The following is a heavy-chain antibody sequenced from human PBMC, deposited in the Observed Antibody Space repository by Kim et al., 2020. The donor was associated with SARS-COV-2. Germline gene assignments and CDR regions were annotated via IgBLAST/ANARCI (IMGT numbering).Heavy chain of an antibody. D-gene: IGHD2-2*01. CDR1: GFTFSSYS. V-gene: IGHV3-21*01. CDR3: ARFNPGYCSSTSCYYYYGMDV. J-gene: IGHJ6*02. Sequence: GGSLRLSCAASGFTFSSYSMNWVRQAPGKGLEWVSSISSSSSYIYYADSVKGRFTISRDNAKNSLYLQMNSLRAEDTAVYYCARFNPGYCSSTSCYYYYGMDVWGQGTTVTVSS. CDR2: ISSSSSYI.